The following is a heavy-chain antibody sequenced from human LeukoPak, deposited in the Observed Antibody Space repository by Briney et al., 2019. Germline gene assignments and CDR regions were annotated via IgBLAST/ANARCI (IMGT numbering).Heavy chain of an antibody. Sequence: GGSLRLSCAASGFTFSSYSMDWVRQAPGKGLEWVSSISSSSSYIYYADSVKGRFTISRDNAKNSLYLQMNSLRAEDTAVYYCARDPPHYYDSSGYSYFDYWGQGTLVTVSS. CDR2: ISSSSSYI. D-gene: IGHD3-22*01. V-gene: IGHV3-21*01. CDR3: ARDPPHYYDSSGYSYFDY. J-gene: IGHJ4*02. CDR1: GFTFSSYS.